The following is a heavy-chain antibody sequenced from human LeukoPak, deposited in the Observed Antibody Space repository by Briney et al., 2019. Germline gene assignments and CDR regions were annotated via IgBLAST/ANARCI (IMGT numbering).Heavy chain of an antibody. D-gene: IGHD3-22*01. CDR1: GFTFSSYS. V-gene: IGHV3-21*01. Sequence: PGRSLRLSCAASGFTFSSYSMNWVRQAPGKGLEWVSSISSSSSYIYYADSVKGRFTISRDNAKNSLYLQMNSLRAEDTAVYYCARRVGDDSSGYYYYGMDVWGQGTTVTVSS. CDR3: ARRVGDDSSGYYYYGMDV. J-gene: IGHJ6*02. CDR2: ISSSSSYI.